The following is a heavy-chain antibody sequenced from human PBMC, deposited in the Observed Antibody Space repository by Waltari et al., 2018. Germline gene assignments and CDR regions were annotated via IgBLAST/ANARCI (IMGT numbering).Heavy chain of an antibody. V-gene: IGHV3-30*18. J-gene: IGHJ4*02. CDR1: GFTFSSYG. D-gene: IGHD3-9*01. CDR2: ISYDGSNK. CDR3: AKGGRYFDPFDY. Sequence: QVQLVESGGGVVQPGRSLRLSCAASGFTFSSYGMHWVRQAPGKGLEWLAVISYDGSNKYYADSVKGRVTISRDNSKNTLYLQMNSLRAEDTAVYYCAKGGRYFDPFDYWGQGTLVTVSS.